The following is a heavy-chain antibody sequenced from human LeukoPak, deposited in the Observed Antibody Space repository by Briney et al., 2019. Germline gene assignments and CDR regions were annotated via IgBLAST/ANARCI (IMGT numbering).Heavy chain of an antibody. CDR2: ITGCGGST. V-gene: IGHV3-23*01. CDR1: EFTFSDYA. Sequence: GGSLRLSCVASEFTFSDYAMSWVRQAPGKGLEWVSAITGCGGSTYYADSVKGRSTISRDNSKNTLYLQMNSLRADDTAVYYCAKGKDCWGQGTLVTVSS. CDR3: AKGKDC. J-gene: IGHJ4*02.